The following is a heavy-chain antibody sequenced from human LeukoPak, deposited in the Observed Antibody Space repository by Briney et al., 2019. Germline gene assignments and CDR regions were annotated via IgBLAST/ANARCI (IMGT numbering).Heavy chain of an antibody. CDR2: IYYSGST. J-gene: IGHJ5*02. V-gene: IGHV4-39*07. Sequence: SETLSLTCTVSGGSISSSSYYWGWIRQPPGKGLEWIGSIYYSGSTYYNPSLRSRVTISVDTSKNQFSLKLSSVTAADTAVYYCARGAHCGGDCYWFDPWGQGTLVTVSS. CDR1: GGSISSSSYY. D-gene: IGHD2-21*02. CDR3: ARGAHCGGDCYWFDP.